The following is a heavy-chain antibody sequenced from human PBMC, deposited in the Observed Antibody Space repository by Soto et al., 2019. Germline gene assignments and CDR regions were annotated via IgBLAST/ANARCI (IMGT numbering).Heavy chain of an antibody. J-gene: IGHJ6*02. V-gene: IGHV1-18*04. Sequence: APLQVSCEASGYTFTSYGSSWVRQAPGNGLEWMGWISAYNGNTNYAQKLQGRVTMTTDTSTSTAYMELRSLRSDDTAVYYCARGEDCSGGSCYSYYYYGMDVWGQGTTVTVFS. D-gene: IGHD2-15*01. CDR2: ISAYNGNT. CDR3: ARGEDCSGGSCYSYYYYGMDV. CDR1: GYTFTSYG.